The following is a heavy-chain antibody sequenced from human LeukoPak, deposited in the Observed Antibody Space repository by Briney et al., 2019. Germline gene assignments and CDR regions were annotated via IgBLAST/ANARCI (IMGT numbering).Heavy chain of an antibody. J-gene: IGHJ3*02. CDR3: ARAAATHYDSSGYYPDAFDI. D-gene: IGHD3-22*01. V-gene: IGHV3-7*01. Sequence: PGGSLRLSCAAPGFSFSNYWMNWVRQAPGKGLEWVANIRHDEIEKYYVDSVKGRFTISRDNAKNSLYLQMNSLRAEDTAVYYCARAAATHYDSSGYYPDAFDIWGQGTMVTVSS. CDR2: IRHDEIEK. CDR1: GFSFSNYW.